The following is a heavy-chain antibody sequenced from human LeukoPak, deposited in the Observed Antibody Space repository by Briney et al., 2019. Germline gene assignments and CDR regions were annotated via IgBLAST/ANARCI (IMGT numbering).Heavy chain of an antibody. J-gene: IGHJ4*02. D-gene: IGHD2-21*02. CDR2: ISAYNGNT. V-gene: IGHV1-18*01. CDR1: GYTFTSYG. Sequence: GASVKVSCKASGYTFTSYGISWVRQAPGQGLEWMGWISAYNGNTNYAQKLQGRVTITRDTSASTAYMELSSLRSEDTAVYYCARAIKVVTARALGYFDYWGQGTLVTVSS. CDR3: ARAIKVVTARALGYFDY.